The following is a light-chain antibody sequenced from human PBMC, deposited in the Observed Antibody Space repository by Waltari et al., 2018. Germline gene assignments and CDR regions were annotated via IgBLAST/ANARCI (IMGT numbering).Light chain of an antibody. V-gene: IGKV1-39*01. CDR2: DAS. CDR1: QISNNY. Sequence: DIQMTQSTSSLYAYVGDRVPITCRTSQISNNYLNGFQQKPGKAPELLIFDASSVQGGVPSRFSGSGSGTDFTLTISSLQPEDFATYYCQQSYTSPRTLGQGTKV. J-gene: IGKJ1*01. CDR3: QQSYTSPRT.